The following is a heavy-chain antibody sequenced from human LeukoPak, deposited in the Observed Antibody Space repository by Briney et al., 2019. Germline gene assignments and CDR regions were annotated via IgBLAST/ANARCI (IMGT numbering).Heavy chain of an antibody. CDR1: GGSISSSSYY. J-gene: IGHJ4*02. CDR2: IYYSGST. Sequence: PSETLSLTCTVSGGSISSSSYYWGWIRQPPGKGLEWIGSIYYSGSTYYNPSLKSRVTISVDTSKNQFSLKLSSVTAADTAVYYCARSGYFYGGPDYWGQGTLVTVSS. V-gene: IGHV4-39*07. CDR3: ARSGYFYGGPDY. D-gene: IGHD5-18*01.